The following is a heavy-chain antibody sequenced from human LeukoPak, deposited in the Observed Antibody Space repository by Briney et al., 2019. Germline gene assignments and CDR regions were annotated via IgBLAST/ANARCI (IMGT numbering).Heavy chain of an antibody. CDR2: IYYSGST. J-gene: IGHJ3*02. CDR1: GGSISSYY. CDR3: ARWVFCSSTSCTVAFDI. V-gene: IGHV4-59*01. Sequence: SETLSLTCTVSGGSISSYYWSWIRQPPGKGLELIGYIYYSGSTNYNPSLKSRVTISVDTSKNQFSLKLSSVTAADTAVYYCARWVFCSSTSCTVAFDIWGQGTMVTVSS. D-gene: IGHD2-2*01.